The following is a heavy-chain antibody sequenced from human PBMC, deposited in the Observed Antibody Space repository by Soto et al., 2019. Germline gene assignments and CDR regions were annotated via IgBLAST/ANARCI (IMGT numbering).Heavy chain of an antibody. D-gene: IGHD3-10*01. CDR3: ARGDPLLWFGEKVYYGMDV. CDR2: INPSGGST. V-gene: IGHV1-46*01. Sequence: QVQLVQSGAEVKKPGDSLKVSCKASGYTFTTYYMHWVRQAPGQGLEWMGIINPSGGSTTYAQKFQGSVTMTRDTSTSTVYMELSSLRSEDTAVYYCARGDPLLWFGEKVYYGMDVWGQGTTVTVSS. J-gene: IGHJ6*02. CDR1: GYTFTTYY.